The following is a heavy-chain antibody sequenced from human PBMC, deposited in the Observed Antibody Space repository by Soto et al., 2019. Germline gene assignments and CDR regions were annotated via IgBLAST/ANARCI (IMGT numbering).Heavy chain of an antibody. V-gene: IGHV2-5*02. CDR3: AQRGNAVGATNWFAP. Sequence: SGPTLVNPTQTLTLTCTLSGFSLDTSGAGVGWIRQPPGKALEWLALIYWGGDRRYSPSLKSRLTITKDTSKNQVVLTMTNMDPVDTATYFCAQRGNAVGATNWFAPWGQGTLVTVSS. CDR1: GFSLDTSGAG. D-gene: IGHD1-26*01. CDR2: IYWGGDR. J-gene: IGHJ5*02.